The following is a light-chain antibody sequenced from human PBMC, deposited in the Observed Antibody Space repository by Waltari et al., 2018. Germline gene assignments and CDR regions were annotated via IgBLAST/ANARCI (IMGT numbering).Light chain of an antibody. V-gene: IGLV1-51*02. CDR3: SSWDTSLSAHV. Sequence: QSVLTQPPSMSAAPGQRVTISCSGSSSNIGRSYVSWYQQVPGTAPKLLIYQDNKRPSGVSDRFSGSKSGTSASLAITGLQTGDEADYYFSSWDTSLSAHVFGSGTKLTVL. CDR2: QDN. CDR1: SSNIGRSY. J-gene: IGLJ6*01.